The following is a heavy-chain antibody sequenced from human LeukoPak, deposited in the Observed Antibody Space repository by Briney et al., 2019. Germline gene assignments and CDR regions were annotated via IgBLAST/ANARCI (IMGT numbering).Heavy chain of an antibody. CDR3: ARVIAVAGTFYYYGMDV. V-gene: IGHV1-2*02. D-gene: IGHD6-19*01. CDR2: INPNSGGS. CDR1: GYTFTGYY. Sequence: ASVKVSCKASGYTFTGYYMHWVRQAPGQGLEWMGWINPNSGGSNYAQKFQGRVTMTRDTSISTAYMELSRLRSDDTAVYYCARVIAVAGTFYYYGMDVWGQGTTVTVSS. J-gene: IGHJ6*02.